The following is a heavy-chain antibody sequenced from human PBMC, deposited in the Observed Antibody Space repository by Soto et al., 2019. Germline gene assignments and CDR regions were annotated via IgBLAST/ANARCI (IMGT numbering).Heavy chain of an antibody. J-gene: IGHJ4*02. Sequence: GASVKVSCKVSGRTLTDLSXHXVRQVPGKGLEWMGGIDPEDGEATYAQNLQGRVTMTEDTSTDTAYMQLNSLKSEDTAVYFCATGGYGPGYWGQGTLVTVSS. CDR2: IDPEDGEA. V-gene: IGHV1-24*01. CDR1: GRTLTDLS. CDR3: ATGGYGPGY. D-gene: IGHD5-18*01.